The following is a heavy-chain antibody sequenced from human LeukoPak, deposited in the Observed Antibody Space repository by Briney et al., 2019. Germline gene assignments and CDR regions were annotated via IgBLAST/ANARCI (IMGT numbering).Heavy chain of an antibody. CDR1: GGSFSGYY. D-gene: IGHD2-2*02. V-gene: IGHV4-34*01. CDR3: AKKGRGIVVVPAAIRSWFDP. CDR2: INHSGST. Sequence: SETLSLTCAVYGGSFSGYYWSWIRQPPGKGLEWIGEINHSGSTNYNPSLKSRVAISVDTSKNQFSLKLSSVTAADTAVYYCAKKGRGIVVVPAAIRSWFDPWGQGTLVTVSS. J-gene: IGHJ5*02.